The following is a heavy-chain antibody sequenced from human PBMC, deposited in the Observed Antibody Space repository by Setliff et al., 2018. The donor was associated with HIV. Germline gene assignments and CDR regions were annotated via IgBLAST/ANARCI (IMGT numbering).Heavy chain of an antibody. V-gene: IGHV3-15*01. CDR3: TRDGGGDYGVYAPDY. CDR2: IKSKTDGGTT. Sequence: PGGSLRLSCAASGFTFSNAWMSWVRQAPGKGLEWVGRIKSKTDGGTTEYAASVRGRFTILRDDSKNIAYLQMNSLKTEDTAVYFCTRDGGGDYGVYAPDYWGQGTLVTVSS. J-gene: IGHJ4*02. D-gene: IGHD4-17*01. CDR1: GFTFSNAW.